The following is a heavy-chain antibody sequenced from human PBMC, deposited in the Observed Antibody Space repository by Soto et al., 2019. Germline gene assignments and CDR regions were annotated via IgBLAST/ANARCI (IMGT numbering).Heavy chain of an antibody. CDR2: IIPIFGTA. D-gene: IGHD3-16*01. Sequence: SVKVSCKASGGTFSSYAISWVRQAPGQGLEWIGGIIPIFGTANYAQKFQGRVTITADESTSTAYMELSSLRSEDTAVYYCARDRASFGNSDVSSDYFDHWGQGTLVTVSS. CDR1: GGTFSSYA. CDR3: ARDRASFGNSDVSSDYFDH. J-gene: IGHJ4*02. V-gene: IGHV1-69*13.